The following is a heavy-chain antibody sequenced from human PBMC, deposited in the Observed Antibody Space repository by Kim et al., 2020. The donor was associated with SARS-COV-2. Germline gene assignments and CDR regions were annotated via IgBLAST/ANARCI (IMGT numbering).Heavy chain of an antibody. CDR1: GFTFSGSV. CDR3: IRGDGDYGLDY. V-gene: IGHV3-73*01. D-gene: IGHD4-17*01. J-gene: IGHJ4*02. Sequence: GGSLRLSCAASGFTFSGSVIHWVRQASGKGLEWVGRIRNKANNYATAYAASVKGRFTISRDDSRNTAYLQMNSLKTEDTAXXYCIRGDGDYGLDYWGQGSLVXVSS. CDR2: IRNKANNYAT.